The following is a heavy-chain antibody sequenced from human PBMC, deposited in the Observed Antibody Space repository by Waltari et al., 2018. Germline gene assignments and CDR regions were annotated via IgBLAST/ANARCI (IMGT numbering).Heavy chain of an antibody. CDR1: GYTFTSYA. CDR2: INAGNGNT. CDR3: ATLTFGGLRGFDY. Sequence: QVQLVQSGAEVKKPGASVKVSCKASGYTFTSYAMHWVRQAPGQRLEWMGWINAGNGNTKYSQEFQGRVTITMDTSASTAYMELSSLRSEDTAVYYCATLTFGGLRGFDYWGQGTLVTVSS. V-gene: IGHV1-3*03. D-gene: IGHD3-16*01. J-gene: IGHJ4*02.